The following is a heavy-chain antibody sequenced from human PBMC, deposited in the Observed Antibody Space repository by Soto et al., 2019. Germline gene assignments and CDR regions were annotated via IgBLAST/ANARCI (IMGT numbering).Heavy chain of an antibody. CDR1: GFTFSSYA. CDR2: ISSNGGST. Sequence: EVQLVESGGGLVQPGGSLRLSCAASGFTFSSYAMHWVRQAPGKGLEYVSAISSNGGSTYYANSVKGRFTISRDNSKNTLYLQMGRLRAEDMAVYYCARGGYEAYYYYGMDVWGQGTTVTVSS. CDR3: ARGGYEAYYYYGMDV. D-gene: IGHD5-12*01. V-gene: IGHV3-64*01. J-gene: IGHJ6*02.